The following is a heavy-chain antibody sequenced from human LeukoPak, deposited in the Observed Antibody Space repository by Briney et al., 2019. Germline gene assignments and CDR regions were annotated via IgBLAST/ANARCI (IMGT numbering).Heavy chain of an antibody. CDR3: VRDWDHFDFDS. D-gene: IGHD1-26*01. V-gene: IGHV3-74*01. Sequence: GGSLRLSCAASGFTFSNYWMLWVRQAPGKGLVWVSRIKGDGSHTVYADSVKGRFTISRDNAKNTLFLQMRSLRVEDTAVYYCVRDWDHFDFDSWGQGTLVTVSS. CDR1: GFTFSNYW. J-gene: IGHJ5*01. CDR2: IKGDGSHT.